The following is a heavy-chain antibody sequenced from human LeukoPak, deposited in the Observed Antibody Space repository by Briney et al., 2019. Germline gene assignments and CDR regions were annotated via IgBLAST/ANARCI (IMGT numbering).Heavy chain of an antibody. J-gene: IGHJ4*02. CDR2: VHDSGRT. Sequence: SETLSLTCTVSSGSISSYFWSWIRQPPGKGLEWIGFVHDSGRTDYNPSLKSRLTISLDTSKNQFSLKLTSVTAADTAVYYCARYRRDGYYYLDYWGQGTLVTVSS. V-gene: IGHV4-59*01. D-gene: IGHD5-24*01. CDR3: ARYRRDGYYYLDY. CDR1: SGSISSYF.